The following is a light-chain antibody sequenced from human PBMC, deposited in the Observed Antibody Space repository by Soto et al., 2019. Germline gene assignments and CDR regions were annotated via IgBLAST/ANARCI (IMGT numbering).Light chain of an antibody. Sequence: IVLTQSPGTLSLSPGERATLSCRASQSVSSYLAWYQQKPGQAPRLLIYGASKRATGFPARFSGSGSGTDFTLTISSLQSEDFAVYYCQQYNNWPWTFGQGTKVDIK. V-gene: IGKV3-15*01. CDR2: GAS. CDR3: QQYNNWPWT. J-gene: IGKJ1*01. CDR1: QSVSSY.